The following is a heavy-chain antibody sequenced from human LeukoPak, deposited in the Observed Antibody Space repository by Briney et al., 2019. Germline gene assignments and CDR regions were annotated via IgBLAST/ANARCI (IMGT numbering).Heavy chain of an antibody. J-gene: IGHJ4*02. CDR2: IYSGGST. Sequence: PSETLSLTCTVSGGSLSSSHYSWGWIRQPPGKGLEWIGSIYSGGSTYYNPSLKSRVTISVDTSKNQFSLKLSSVTAADTAVYYCAGLRVSVTTTSDFDYWGQGTLVTVSS. CDR3: AGLRVSVTTTSDFDY. V-gene: IGHV4-39*01. D-gene: IGHD5-12*01. CDR1: GGSLSSSHYS.